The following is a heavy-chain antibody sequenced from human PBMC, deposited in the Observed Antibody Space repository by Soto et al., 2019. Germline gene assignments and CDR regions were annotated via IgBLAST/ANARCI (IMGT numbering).Heavy chain of an antibody. CDR2: IYYSGST. D-gene: IGHD1-26*01. V-gene: IGHV4-39*02. CDR3: ARPSSGSSLVDY. Sequence: PSETLSLTCTVSGGPISSSSHYWGWIRQPPGKGLEWIGSIYYSGSTYYNPSLKSRVTISVDTSKNHFSLKLSSVTAADTAVYYCARPSSGSSLVDYWGQGTLVTVSS. CDR1: GGPISSSSHY. J-gene: IGHJ4*02.